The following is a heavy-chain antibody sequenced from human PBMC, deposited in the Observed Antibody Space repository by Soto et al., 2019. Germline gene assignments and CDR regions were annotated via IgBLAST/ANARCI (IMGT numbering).Heavy chain of an antibody. D-gene: IGHD2-2*01. J-gene: IGHJ5*02. CDR3: AKRPSSLRWFDP. CDR2: IGGSGDGT. V-gene: IGHV3-23*01. Sequence: GGSLRLSCAASGFTFDGYAMSWVRQAPGKGLQWVSTIGGSGDGTYYADSVKGRFTISRDNSKNTLYLQMNSLRAEDTAVYYCAKRPSSLRWFDPWGQGTLVTVSS. CDR1: GFTFDGYA.